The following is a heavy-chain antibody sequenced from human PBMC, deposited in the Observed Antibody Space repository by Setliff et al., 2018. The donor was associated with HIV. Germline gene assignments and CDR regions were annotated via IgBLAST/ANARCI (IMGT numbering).Heavy chain of an antibody. CDR1: GGSISSGYYY. CDR2: IFYSGST. Sequence: PSETLSLTCSVSGGSISSGYYYWTWIRQHPGKGLEWIGNIFYSGSTYYNPSLKSRVTILVDASKNQFSLRVNSVTAADTAVYHCARPSTGGGYNYWYFDLWGRGTLVTVSS. CDR3: ARPSTGGGYNYWYFDL. D-gene: IGHD5-12*01. V-gene: IGHV4-31*03. J-gene: IGHJ2*01.